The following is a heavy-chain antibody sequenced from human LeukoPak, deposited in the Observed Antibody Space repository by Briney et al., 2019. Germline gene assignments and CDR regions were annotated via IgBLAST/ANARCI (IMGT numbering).Heavy chain of an antibody. V-gene: IGHV3-66*01. CDR2: IYSGGST. CDR3: ARDPRDLHSSSWYYFDY. Sequence: GGSLRLSCAASGFTVSSNYMSWVRQAPGKGLEWVSVIYSGGSTYYADSVKGRFTISGDNSKNTPYLQMNSLRAEDTAVYYCARDPRDLHSSSWYYFDYWGQGTLVTVSS. J-gene: IGHJ4*02. D-gene: IGHD6-13*01. CDR1: GFTVSSNY.